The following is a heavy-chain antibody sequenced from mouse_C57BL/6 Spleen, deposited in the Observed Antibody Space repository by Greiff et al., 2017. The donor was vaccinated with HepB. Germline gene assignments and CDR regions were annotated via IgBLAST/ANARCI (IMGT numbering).Heavy chain of an antibody. CDR2: IDPEDGET. Sequence: VHVKQSGAELVKPGASVKLSCTASGFNIKDYYMHWVKQRTEQGLEWIGRIDPEDGETKYAPKFQGKATITADTSSNTAYLQLSSLTSEDTAVYYCASPLLWLRRDDAMDYWGQGTSVTVSS. J-gene: IGHJ4*01. CDR3: ASPLLWLRRDDAMDY. V-gene: IGHV14-2*01. D-gene: IGHD2-2*01. CDR1: GFNIKDYY.